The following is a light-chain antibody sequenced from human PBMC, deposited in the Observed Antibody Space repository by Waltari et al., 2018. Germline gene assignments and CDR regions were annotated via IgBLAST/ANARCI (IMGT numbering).Light chain of an antibody. CDR2: YDS. V-gene: IGLV3-21*04. Sequence: SYVLTQPPSVSVATGKTATIPCGANTIGSKSVNWYQHKPGQAPVLVIFYDSDRPSGIPERFSGSNSGNTATLTITRVEAGDEADYYCQVWDGRSGHPVVFGTGTKVTVL. CDR1: TIGSKS. J-gene: IGLJ1*01. CDR3: QVWDGRSGHPVV.